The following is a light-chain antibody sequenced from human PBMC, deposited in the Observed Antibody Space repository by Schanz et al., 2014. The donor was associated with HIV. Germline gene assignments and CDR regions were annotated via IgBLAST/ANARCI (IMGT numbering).Light chain of an antibody. CDR1: SSDAGGYNY. CDR2: DVT. J-gene: IGLJ1*01. CDR3: SSYTTSNTHV. Sequence: QSALTQPASVSGSPGQSVTISCTGTSSDAGGYNYPPWDQQRPGKAPKLMIYDVTKRPSGVPDRFSGSKSGNTASLTISGLQAEDEADYYCSSYTTSNTHVFGSGTKLTV. V-gene: IGLV2-14*03.